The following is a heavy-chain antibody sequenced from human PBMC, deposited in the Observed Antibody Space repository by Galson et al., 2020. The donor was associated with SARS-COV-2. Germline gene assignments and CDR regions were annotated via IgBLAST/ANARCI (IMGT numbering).Heavy chain of an antibody. CDR1: GYTFTSYY. D-gene: IGHD1-26*01. Sequence: ASVKVSCKASGYTFTSYYIHWVRQAPGQGLEWMGIINPSGGSTSCAQQCQGRVTMTRDTSTSTVYMELSSLRSEDTAVYYCTRDLYKIGGATTTAAFDYWGQGTLVTVSS. J-gene: IGHJ4*02. CDR3: TRDLYKIGGATTTAAFDY. CDR2: INPSGGST. V-gene: IGHV1-46*03.